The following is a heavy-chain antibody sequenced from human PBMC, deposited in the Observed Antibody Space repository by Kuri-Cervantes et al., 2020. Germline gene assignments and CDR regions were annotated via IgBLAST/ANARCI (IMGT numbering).Heavy chain of an antibody. Sequence: GESLKISCAASGFTVSSNYMSWVRQAPGKGLEWVSVIYSGGSTYYADSVKGRFTISRDNSKNTLYLQMNSLRAEDTAVYYCARAGDSSGYYPISWFDPWGQGTLVTVSS. CDR3: ARAGDSSGYYPISWFDP. J-gene: IGHJ5*02. V-gene: IGHV3-53*01. CDR1: GFTVSSNY. CDR2: IYSGGST. D-gene: IGHD3-22*01.